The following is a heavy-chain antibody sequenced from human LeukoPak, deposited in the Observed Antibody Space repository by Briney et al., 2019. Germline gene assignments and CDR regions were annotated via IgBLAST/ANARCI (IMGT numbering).Heavy chain of an antibody. V-gene: IGHV3-30*02. D-gene: IGHD6-19*01. CDR2: IRYDGSNK. CDR3: AKDRREYSSGWYLDY. Sequence: GGSLRLSCAASGFTFSSYGMHWVRRAPGKGLEWVAFIRYDGSNKYYADSVKGRFTISRDNSKNTLYLQMNSLRAENTAVYYCAKDRREYSSGWYLDYWGQGTLVTVSS. J-gene: IGHJ4*02. CDR1: GFTFSSYG.